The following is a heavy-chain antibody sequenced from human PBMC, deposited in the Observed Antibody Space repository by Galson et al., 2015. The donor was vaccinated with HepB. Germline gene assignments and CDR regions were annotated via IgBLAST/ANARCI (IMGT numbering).Heavy chain of an antibody. Sequence: SLRLSCAASGFIFSTYTFNWVRRAPGKDLEWISYISSTGTTIYYADSVKGRFTISRDNAENSLSLQMSSLRDEDTAVYYCVRVAIDTTIFGGFWYFDLWGRGTLVTVSS. J-gene: IGHJ2*01. CDR3: VRVAIDTTIFGGFWYFDL. V-gene: IGHV3-48*02. D-gene: IGHD5-18*01. CDR2: ISSTGTTI. CDR1: GFIFSTYT.